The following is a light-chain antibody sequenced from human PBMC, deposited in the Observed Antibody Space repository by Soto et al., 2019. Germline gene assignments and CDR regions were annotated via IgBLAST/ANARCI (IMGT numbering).Light chain of an antibody. Sequence: TGSSSNIGAGYDVHWYQQLPGTAPKLLIYHNSNRPSGVPDRFSGSKSGTSASLAITGLQAEDEADYYCQSYDSSLSGSRVSGTGTKVTVL. J-gene: IGLJ1*01. CDR3: QSYDSSLSGSRV. CDR1: SSNIGAGYD. V-gene: IGLV1-40*01. CDR2: HNS.